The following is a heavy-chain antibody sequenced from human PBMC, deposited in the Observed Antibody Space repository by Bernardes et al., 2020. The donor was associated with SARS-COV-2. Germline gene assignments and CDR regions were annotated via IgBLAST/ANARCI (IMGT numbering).Heavy chain of an antibody. Sequence: GGSLKISCKGSGYSFTRYWMNWVRQAPGKGLEWLANIKEDGSHKDSVDSVKGRFTVTRDNAKNTVFLQMSSLRVEDTAVYFCARGLSTPGMDLWGPGTLVTVSS. D-gene: IGHD6-13*01. CDR1: GYSFTRYW. J-gene: IGHJ4*02. CDR3: ARGLSTPGMDL. V-gene: IGHV3-7*01. CDR2: IKEDGSHK.